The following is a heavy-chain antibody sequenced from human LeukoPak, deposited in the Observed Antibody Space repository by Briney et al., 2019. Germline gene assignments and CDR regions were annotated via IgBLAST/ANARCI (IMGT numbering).Heavy chain of an antibody. Sequence: TGGSLRLSCAPSVFTYSSYSMNGVRQAPGKGLEWVAFIRYDGNDKYFAESVKRRFTISRDNSKNTLYLQMSSLRAEDTAVYYCAKPYPYSGSFFGAYWGQGPVVPVSS. J-gene: IGHJ4*02. CDR1: VFTYSSYS. V-gene: IGHV3-30*02. CDR2: IRYDGNDK. CDR3: AKPYPYSGSFFGAY. D-gene: IGHD1-26*01.